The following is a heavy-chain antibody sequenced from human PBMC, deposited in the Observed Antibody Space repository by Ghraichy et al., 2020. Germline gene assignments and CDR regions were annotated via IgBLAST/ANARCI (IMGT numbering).Heavy chain of an antibody. CDR2: ITSSSVYM. J-gene: IGHJ6*02. D-gene: IGHD3-16*01. V-gene: IGHV3-21*01. Sequence: GGSLRLSCAASGFTFSTYTMTWVRQAPGKGLEWVSSITSSSVYMYYADSLKGRFTISRDNAKNSLYLQMNSLRAEDTAVYYCARAGELGLFGMTDYYYGMDVWGQGTTVTVSS. CDR1: GFTFSTYT. CDR3: ARAGELGLFGMTDYYYGMDV.